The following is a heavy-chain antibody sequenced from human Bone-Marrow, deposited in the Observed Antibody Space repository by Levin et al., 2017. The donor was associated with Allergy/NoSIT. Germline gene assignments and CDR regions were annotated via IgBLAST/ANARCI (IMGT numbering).Heavy chain of an antibody. D-gene: IGHD3-10*01. J-gene: IGHJ4*02. CDR1: GFTFSDYY. CDR2: IITSGTHT. V-gene: IGHV3-11*03. Sequence: GESLKISCAASGFTFSDYYMSWIRQAPGKGLEWISYIITSGTHTSYADSVKGRFTISRDNANNLVFLQMNSLRAEDTAVYYSASRYGSGTYYQGNNYWGQGTLVTVSS. CDR3: ASRYGSGTYYQGNNY.